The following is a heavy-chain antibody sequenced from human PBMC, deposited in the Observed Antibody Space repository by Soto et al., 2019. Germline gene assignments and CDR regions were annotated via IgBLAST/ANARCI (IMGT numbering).Heavy chain of an antibody. V-gene: IGHV1-69*13. CDR3: ASVETQRYYYGMDV. D-gene: IGHD2-15*01. Sequence: GASVKVSCKASGGTFSSYAISWVRQATGQGLEWMGGIIPIFRTADYAQKFQGRVTITADESTSTAYMELSSLRSEDTAVYYCASVETQRYYYGMDVWGQGTTVTVSS. CDR2: IIPIFRTA. CDR1: GGTFSSYA. J-gene: IGHJ6*02.